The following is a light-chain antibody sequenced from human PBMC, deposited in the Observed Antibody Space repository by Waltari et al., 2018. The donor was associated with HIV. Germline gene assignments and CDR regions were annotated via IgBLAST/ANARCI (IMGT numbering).Light chain of an antibody. V-gene: IGLV1-51*02. J-gene: IGLJ1*01. Sequence: QSVLTQPPSVSAAPGQKVTISCHGRSSTLGANDDYWSQQLPGTAPKLPIYENHQRPSGIPDRFSGSKSATSATLDITGLQTGDEADYYCGTWDTSLTSGYVFGTGTKVTVL. CDR3: GTWDTSLTSGYV. CDR2: ENH. CDR1: SSTLGAND.